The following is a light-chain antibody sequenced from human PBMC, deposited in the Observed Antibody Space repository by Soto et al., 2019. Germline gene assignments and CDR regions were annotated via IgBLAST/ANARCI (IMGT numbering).Light chain of an antibody. CDR1: QSISSW. Sequence: EIQMTQSPSTLSASVGDGFTITCRASQSISSWLAWYQQKPGKSPKLLIYDDSSLESGVPSRFSGSGSGTEFTLTISSLQPDDFATYYCPQYKSRRTVGQGTQVEIK. V-gene: IGKV1-5*01. J-gene: IGKJ1*01. CDR2: DDS. CDR3: PQYKSRRT.